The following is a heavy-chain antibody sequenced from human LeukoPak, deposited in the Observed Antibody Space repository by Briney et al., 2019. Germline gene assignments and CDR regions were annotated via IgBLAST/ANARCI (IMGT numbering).Heavy chain of an antibody. CDR2: IGTAYDT. Sequence: PGGSLRLSCVASGFTFCSYDMHWVRQGTGKGLEWVSAIGTAYDTYYAGSVKGRFTISRENAENSLYLQMNSLRAGDTAVYYCARLLGYSYGNNAFDIWGQGTMVTVSS. CDR1: GFTFCSYD. J-gene: IGHJ3*02. D-gene: IGHD5-18*01. V-gene: IGHV3-13*01. CDR3: ARLLGYSYGNNAFDI.